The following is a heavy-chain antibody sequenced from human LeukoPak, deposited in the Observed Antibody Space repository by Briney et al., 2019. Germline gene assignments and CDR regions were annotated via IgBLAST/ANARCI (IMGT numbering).Heavy chain of an antibody. CDR2: IYYSGST. CDR1: GGFISSYY. CDR3: ARNPRTPYDFWSGRLNYYYYYMDV. J-gene: IGHJ6*03. Sequence: SETLSLTCTVSGGFISSYYWSWIRQPPGKGLEWIGYIYYSGSTNYNPSLKSRVTISVDTSKNQFSLKLSSVTAADTAVYYCARNPRTPYDFWSGRLNYYYYYMDVWGKGTTVTVSS. D-gene: IGHD3-3*01. V-gene: IGHV4-59*01.